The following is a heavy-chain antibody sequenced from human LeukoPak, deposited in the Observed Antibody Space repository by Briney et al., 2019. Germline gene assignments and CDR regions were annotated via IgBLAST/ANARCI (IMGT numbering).Heavy chain of an antibody. D-gene: IGHD6-13*01. J-gene: IGHJ4*02. CDR3: ARDPESSSFDL. CDR1: GFSFSTYW. V-gene: IGHV3-7*01. Sequence: GGSLRLSCTASGFSFSTYWMSWVRQTPEKGLEFVANIDQGGSVRNYMDSLKGRCTISRDNAKKSLYLEINSLRADDTAVYYCARDPESSSFDLWGRGALVTVSS. CDR2: IDQGGSVR.